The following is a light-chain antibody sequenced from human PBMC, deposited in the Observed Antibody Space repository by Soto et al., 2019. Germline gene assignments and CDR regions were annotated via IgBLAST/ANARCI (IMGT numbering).Light chain of an antibody. CDR3: ISYTSSSTPYV. J-gene: IGLJ1*01. CDR2: EVS. CDR1: ASDIGGYNY. Sequence: QSALTQPASVSGSPGQSITISCTGTASDIGGYNYVSWYQQHPGKAPKLMIYEVSNRPSGVSNRFSGSKSGNTASLTISGLQAEDDSDYYCISYTSSSTPYVFGTGTKLTVL. V-gene: IGLV2-14*01.